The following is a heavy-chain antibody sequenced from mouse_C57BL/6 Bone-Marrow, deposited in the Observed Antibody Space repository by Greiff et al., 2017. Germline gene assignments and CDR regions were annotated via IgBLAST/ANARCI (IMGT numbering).Heavy chain of an antibody. CDR2: IHPNSGST. Sequence: QVQLQQPGAELVKPGASVKLSCKASGYTFTSYWMHWVKQRPGQGLEWIGMIHPNSGSTNYNEKFKSKATLTVDNSSSTAYMQLSSLTSEDSAVYYCARLDSNYVDWYVDVWGTGTTVTVSS. J-gene: IGHJ1*03. CDR1: GYTFTSYW. D-gene: IGHD2-5*01. V-gene: IGHV1-64*01. CDR3: ARLDSNYVDWYVDV.